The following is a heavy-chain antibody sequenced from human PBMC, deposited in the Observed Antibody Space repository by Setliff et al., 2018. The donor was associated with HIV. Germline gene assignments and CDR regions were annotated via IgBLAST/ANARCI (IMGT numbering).Heavy chain of an antibody. CDR1: GGFISTGGYS. D-gene: IGHD6-13*01. Sequence: SETLSLTCTVAGGFISTGGYSWSWIRQPPGKGLEWIGYIYHSGNTYDNPSLKSRVSISVDRSKNHFSLRLSSVTAADTAVYYCARGGSKGSWYWDYWGQGTLVTVSS. CDR2: IYHSGNT. V-gene: IGHV4-30-2*01. J-gene: IGHJ4*02. CDR3: ARGGSKGSWYWDY.